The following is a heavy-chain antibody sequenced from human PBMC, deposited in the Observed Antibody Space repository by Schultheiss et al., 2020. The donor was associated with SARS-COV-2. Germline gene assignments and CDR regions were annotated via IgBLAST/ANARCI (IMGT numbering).Heavy chain of an antibody. J-gene: IGHJ6*02. V-gene: IGHV1-2*06. D-gene: IGHD3-22*01. Sequence: ASVKVSCKASGYTFTGYYMHWVRQAPGQGLEWMGRINPNSGGTNYAQKFQGRVTMTRDTSISTAYMELSSLRSDDTAVYYCARVPAGAYYSHLYFYGMDVWGQGTTVTVSS. CDR3: ARVPAGAYYSHLYFYGMDV. CDR2: INPNSGGT. CDR1: GYTFTGYY.